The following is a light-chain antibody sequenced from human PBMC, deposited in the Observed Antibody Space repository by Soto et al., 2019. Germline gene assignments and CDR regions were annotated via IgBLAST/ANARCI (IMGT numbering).Light chain of an antibody. Sequence: QSALTQPASVSGSPGQSITISCTGTSSDVGNYNLVSWYQQHPGKAPKLMIYDVSKRPSGVSNRFSGSKSGKTASLTISGLQAEDGADYYCCSYAGSSTWVFGGGTKLIVL. CDR2: DVS. V-gene: IGLV2-23*02. J-gene: IGLJ3*02. CDR3: CSYAGSSTWV. CDR1: SSDVGNYNL.